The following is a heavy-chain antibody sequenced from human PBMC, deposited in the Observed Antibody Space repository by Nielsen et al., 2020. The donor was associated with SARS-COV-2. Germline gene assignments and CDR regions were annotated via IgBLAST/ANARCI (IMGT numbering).Heavy chain of an antibody. CDR1: GFTFSSYG. J-gene: IGHJ6*02. D-gene: IGHD6-13*01. CDR2: ISYDGSNK. Sequence: GGSLRFSCAASGFTFSSYGMHWVRQAPGKGLEWVAVISYDGSNKYYADSVKGRFTISRDNSKNTLYLQMNSLRAEDTAVYYCAKDLSSSFPPLYYYYYGMDVWGQGTTVTVSS. CDR3: AKDLSSSFPPLYYYYYGMDV. V-gene: IGHV3-30*18.